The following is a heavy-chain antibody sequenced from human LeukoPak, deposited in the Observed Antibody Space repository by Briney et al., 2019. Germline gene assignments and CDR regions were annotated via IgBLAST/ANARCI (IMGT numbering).Heavy chain of an antibody. Sequence: GRSLRLSCAASGFTFSSYGMHWVRQAPGKGLEWVAVISYDGSNKYYADSVKGRFTISRDKSKNTLYLQMNSLRAEDTAVYYCAKDLSVIIGYYYYGMDVWGQGTTVTVSS. CDR3: AKDLSVIIGYYYYGMDV. J-gene: IGHJ6*02. CDR2: ISYDGSNK. V-gene: IGHV3-30*18. CDR1: GFTFSSYG. D-gene: IGHD3-3*01.